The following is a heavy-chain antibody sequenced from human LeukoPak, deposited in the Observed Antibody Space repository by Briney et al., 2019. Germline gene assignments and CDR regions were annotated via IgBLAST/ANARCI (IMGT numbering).Heavy chain of an antibody. CDR2: INPSGGST. CDR3: ARARTIAADDY. J-gene: IGHJ4*02. Sequence: ASVKVSCKASGYTFTSYYMHWVRQAPGQGLEWMGIINPSGGSTSYAQKFHGRVTMTRDTSTSTVYMELSSLRSEDTAVYYCARARTIAADDYWGQGTLVTVSS. V-gene: IGHV1-46*03. D-gene: IGHD6-13*01. CDR1: GYTFTSYY.